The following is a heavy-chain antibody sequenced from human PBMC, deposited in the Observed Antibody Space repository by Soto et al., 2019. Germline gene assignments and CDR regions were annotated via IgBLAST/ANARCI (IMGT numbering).Heavy chain of an antibody. CDR2: ISYDGSNK. CDR3: AKDLRWLLY. CDR1: GFTFSSYG. Sequence: GGSLRLSCAASGFTFSSYGMHWVRQAPGKGLEWVAVISYDGSNKYYADSVKGRFTISRDNSKNTLYLQMNSLRAEDTAVYYCAKDLRWLLYWGQGTLVTVS. V-gene: IGHV3-30*18. D-gene: IGHD5-12*01. J-gene: IGHJ4*02.